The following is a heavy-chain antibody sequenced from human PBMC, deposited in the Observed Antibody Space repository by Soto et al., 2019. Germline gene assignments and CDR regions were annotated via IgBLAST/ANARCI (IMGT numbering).Heavy chain of an antibody. CDR2: ILYDGSNK. CDR3: ARGTGYYPDY. J-gene: IGHJ4*02. Sequence: GGSLRLSCAASGFTFSSYAMHWVRQAPGKGLEWVAVILYDGSNKYYADSVKGRFTISRDNSKNTLYLQMNSLRAEDTAVYYCARGTGYYPDYWGQGTLVTVSS. V-gene: IGHV3-30-3*01. CDR1: GFTFSSYA. D-gene: IGHD3-22*01.